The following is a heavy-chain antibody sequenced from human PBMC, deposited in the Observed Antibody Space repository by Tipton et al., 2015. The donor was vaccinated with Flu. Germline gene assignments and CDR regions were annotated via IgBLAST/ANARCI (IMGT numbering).Heavy chain of an antibody. D-gene: IGHD1-26*01. CDR3: ARDSGWELLLAFDI. CDR1: GFTFSSYW. J-gene: IGHJ3*02. CDR2: IKQDGSEK. V-gene: IGHV3-7*01. Sequence: SLRLSCAASGFTFSSYWMSWVRQAPGKGLEWVANIKQDGSEKYYVDSVKGRFTISRDNAKNSLYLQMNSLRAEDTAVYYCARDSGWELLLAFDIWGQGTMVTVSS.